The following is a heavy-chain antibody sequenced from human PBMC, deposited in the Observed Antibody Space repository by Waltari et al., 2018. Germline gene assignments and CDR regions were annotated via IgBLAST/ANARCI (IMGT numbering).Heavy chain of an antibody. J-gene: IGHJ4*02. V-gene: IGHV3-23*01. Sequence: EVQLLESGGGLVQPGGSLRLSCAASGFTFSSYAMSWVRQAPGKGLGWVSAIRGSGGRTYYADSGKGRFTISRDNSKNTLYLQMNSLRAEDTAVYYCAKQLGGFFDYWGQGTLVTVSS. CDR3: AKQLGGFFDY. D-gene: IGHD3-10*01. CDR2: IRGSGGRT. CDR1: GFTFSSYA.